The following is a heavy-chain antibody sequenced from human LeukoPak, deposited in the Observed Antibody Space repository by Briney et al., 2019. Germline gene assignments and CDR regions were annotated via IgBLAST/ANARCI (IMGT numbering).Heavy chain of an antibody. CDR2: ITSIFGTA. Sequence: SVKVSCKASGGTFSNYAINWVRQAPGQGLEWMGGITSIFGTANYLQKFQGRVTITADESTRTAYMELSRLRSEDTAIYYCARASSDDTAMATPFAYWGQGTLVTVSS. CDR3: ARASSDDTAMATPFAY. J-gene: IGHJ4*02. V-gene: IGHV1-69*01. CDR1: GGTFSNYA. D-gene: IGHD5-18*01.